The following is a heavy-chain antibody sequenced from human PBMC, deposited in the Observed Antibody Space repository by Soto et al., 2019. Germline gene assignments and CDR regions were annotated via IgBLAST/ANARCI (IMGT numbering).Heavy chain of an antibody. J-gene: IGHJ4*02. CDR1: GGTFSSYA. V-gene: IGHV1-69*13. Sequence: TSVKVSCTASGGTFSSYAISWVRQAPGQGLEWMGGIIPIFGTANYAQKFQGRVTITADESTSTAYMELSSLRSEDTAVYYCAKDRPRRTSGYFFDYWGQGTPVTVSS. D-gene: IGHD1-1*01. CDR2: IIPIFGTA. CDR3: AKDRPRRTSGYFFDY.